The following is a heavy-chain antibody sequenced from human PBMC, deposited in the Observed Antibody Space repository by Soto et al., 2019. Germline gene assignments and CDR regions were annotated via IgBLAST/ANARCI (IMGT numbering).Heavy chain of an antibody. CDR3: AKGRVGSGSLTPRVDF. CDR2: ISGGGDTT. CDR1: GFTFNNYA. D-gene: IGHD3-10*01. J-gene: IGHJ4*02. Sequence: EVQLLESGGGLVQPGGSLRLSCAASGFTFNNYAMSWVRQAPGKGLEWVSAISGGGDTTSYADSVKGRFTVSRDGSKNTLYLQMNSLIAEDTALYYCAKGRVGSGSLTPRVDFWGQGTLVTVSS. V-gene: IGHV3-23*01.